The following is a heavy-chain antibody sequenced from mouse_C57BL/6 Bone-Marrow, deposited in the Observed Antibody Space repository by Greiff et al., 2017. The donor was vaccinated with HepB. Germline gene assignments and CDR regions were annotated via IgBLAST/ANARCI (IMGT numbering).Heavy chain of an antibody. V-gene: IGHV5-9-1*02. D-gene: IGHD2-5*01. CDR1: GFTFSSYA. Sequence: EVKLMESGEGLVKPGGSLKLSCAASGFTFSSYAMSWVRQTPEKRLEWVAYISSGGDYIYYADTVKGRFTISRDNARNTLYLQMSSLKSEDTAMYYCTRDNYYSNFYFDYWGQGTTLTVSS. J-gene: IGHJ2*01. CDR3: TRDNYYSNFYFDY. CDR2: ISSGGDYI.